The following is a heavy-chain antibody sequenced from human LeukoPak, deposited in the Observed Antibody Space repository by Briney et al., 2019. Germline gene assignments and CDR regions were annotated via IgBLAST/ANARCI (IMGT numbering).Heavy chain of an antibody. D-gene: IGHD2-21*02. Sequence: GGSLRLSCAASGFTFSSYSMNWVRQAPGKGLEWVSSISSSSSYIYYADSVKGRFTISRDNAKNSLYLQMNSLRAEDTAVYYRAREKKHIVVVTAIRFFDYWGQGTLVTVSS. CDR2: ISSSSSYI. J-gene: IGHJ4*02. CDR1: GFTFSSYS. V-gene: IGHV3-21*01. CDR3: AREKKHIVVVTAIRFFDY.